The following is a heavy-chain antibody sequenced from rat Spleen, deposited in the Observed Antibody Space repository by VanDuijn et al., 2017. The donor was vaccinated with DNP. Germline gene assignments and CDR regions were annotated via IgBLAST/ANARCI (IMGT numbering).Heavy chain of an antibody. V-gene: IGHV5-58*01. J-gene: IGHJ4*01. CDR3: ARGGSRYAMDV. Sequence: EVQLMETGGGLVQPGRSLKLSCVASGFTFSSYWMFWIRQAPGKGLEWVAAINPDGTVTYYRGSVKGRFTVSRDTAENTLYLQLNSPRSEYTATYYCARGGSRYAMDVWGQGTSVTVSS. CDR2: INPDGTVT. D-gene: IGHD1-11*01. CDR1: GFTFSSYW.